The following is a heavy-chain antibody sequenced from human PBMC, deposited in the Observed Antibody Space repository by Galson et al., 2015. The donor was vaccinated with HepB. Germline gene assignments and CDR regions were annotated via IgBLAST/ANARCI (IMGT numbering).Heavy chain of an antibody. CDR3: AREGGIAALSMCAFDI. Sequence: SVKVSCKASGGTFSSYAISWVRQAPGQGLEWMGGIIPIFGTANYAQKFQGRVTITADKSTSTAYMELSSLRSEDTAVYYCAREGGIAALSMCAFDIWGQGTMVTVSS. J-gene: IGHJ3*02. CDR1: GGTFSSYA. D-gene: IGHD6-6*01. CDR2: IIPIFGTA. V-gene: IGHV1-69*06.